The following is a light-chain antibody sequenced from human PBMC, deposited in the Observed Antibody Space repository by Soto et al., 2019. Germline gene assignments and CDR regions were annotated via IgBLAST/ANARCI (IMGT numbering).Light chain of an antibody. CDR2: EVT. CDR3: CSYAGTKYYV. CDR1: SSDVGSYDS. J-gene: IGLJ1*01. Sequence: QSALTQPPSASGSPGQSVTISCSGTSSDVGSYDSVSWYQQHPDKAPKLMIYEVTERPSGVPDRFSGSKSGNTASLTVSGLQADDEADYFCCSYAGTKYYVFGTGTKLTVL. V-gene: IGLV2-8*01.